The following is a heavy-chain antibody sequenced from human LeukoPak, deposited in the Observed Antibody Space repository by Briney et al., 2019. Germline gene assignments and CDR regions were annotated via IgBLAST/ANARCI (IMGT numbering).Heavy chain of an antibody. CDR1: GGSISSYY. J-gene: IGHJ3*02. Sequence: SETLSLTCTVSGGSISSYYWSWIRQPPGKGLEYIGDIYYSGSTYYNPSLKSRVTISVDTSKNQFSLKLSSVTAADTAVYYCARVMSAFDIWGQGTMVTVSS. D-gene: IGHD3-10*02. V-gene: IGHV4-59*01. CDR3: ARVMSAFDI. CDR2: IYYSGST.